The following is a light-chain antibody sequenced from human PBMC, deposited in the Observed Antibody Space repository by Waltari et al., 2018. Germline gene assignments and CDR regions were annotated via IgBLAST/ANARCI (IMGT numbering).Light chain of an antibody. Sequence: EIVLTQSPGTLSLSPGERATLSCRASQSVSSIYLAWYQQKPGQAPRLLIYGASSRATGIPDRFSGSGSGTDFTLTISRLEPEDVAVYYCQQYDSSPMYTFGQGTKLEIK. CDR3: QQYDSSPMYT. J-gene: IGKJ2*01. CDR1: QSVSSIY. CDR2: GAS. V-gene: IGKV3-20*01.